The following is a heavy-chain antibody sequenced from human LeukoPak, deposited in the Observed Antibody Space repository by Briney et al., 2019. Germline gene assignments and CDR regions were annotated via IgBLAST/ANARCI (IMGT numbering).Heavy chain of an antibody. CDR3: ARAIVEPYTGYYGMDV. CDR1: GGTFSSYA. V-gene: IGHV1-69*06. D-gene: IGHD3-16*02. CDR2: IIPTFGTA. Sequence: SVKVSCKASGGTFSSYAISWVRQAPGQGLEWMGGIIPTFGTANYAQKFQGRVTITADKSTSTAYMELSSLRSEDTAVYYCARAIVEPYTGYYGMDVWGKGTTVTVSS. J-gene: IGHJ6*04.